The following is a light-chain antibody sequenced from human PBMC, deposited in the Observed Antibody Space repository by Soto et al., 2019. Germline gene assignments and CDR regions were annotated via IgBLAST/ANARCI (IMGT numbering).Light chain of an antibody. J-gene: IGLJ3*02. CDR1: SSNIGSNT. V-gene: IGLV1-44*01. CDR3: AAWDASLNGWV. Sequence: QSVLTQPPSASGTPGQRVTISCSGSSSNIGSNTVNWYQQLPGTAPKLLISGNNQRPSGVPDRFSGSKSGTSASLAIRGLQSEDDTDYYCAAWDASLNGWVFGGGTKLTVL. CDR2: GNN.